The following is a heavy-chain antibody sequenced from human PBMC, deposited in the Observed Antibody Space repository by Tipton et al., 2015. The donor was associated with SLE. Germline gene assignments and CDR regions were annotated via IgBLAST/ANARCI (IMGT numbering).Heavy chain of an antibody. CDR1: GFTFSNFG. CDR3: ARGDSGYSVV. CDR2: IRYDGTIK. Sequence: SLRLSCEASGFTFSNFGMHWVRQAPGKGLEWVAFIRYDGTIKNHADSVKGRFTISRDNSKDTLYLQMNSLRPEDTAIYYCARGDSGYSVVWGQGTLVTVSS. D-gene: IGHD5-12*01. V-gene: IGHV3-30*02. J-gene: IGHJ4*02.